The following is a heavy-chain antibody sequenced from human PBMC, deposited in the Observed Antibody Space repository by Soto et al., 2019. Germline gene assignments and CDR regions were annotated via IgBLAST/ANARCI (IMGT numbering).Heavy chain of an antibody. CDR2: ISAYNGNT. D-gene: IGHD6-13*01. CDR3: ARDSSSWPTGAGTTSYYYYYGMDV. Sequence: ASVKVSCKASGYTFTSYGISWVRQAPGQGLEWMGWISAYNGNTNYAQKLQGRVTMTTETSTSTAYMELRSLRSDDTAVYYCARDSSSWPTGAGTTSYYYYYGMDVWGQGTTVTVSS. V-gene: IGHV1-18*01. CDR1: GYTFTSYG. J-gene: IGHJ6*02.